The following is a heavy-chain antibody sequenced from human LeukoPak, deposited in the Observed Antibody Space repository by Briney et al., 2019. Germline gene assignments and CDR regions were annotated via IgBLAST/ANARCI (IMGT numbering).Heavy chain of an antibody. CDR3: ARAPYDILTGYSLNWFDP. CDR2: INGDNGNT. D-gene: IGHD3-9*01. J-gene: IGHJ5*02. V-gene: IGHV1-3*01. CDR1: EYTFTTYA. Sequence: ASVKVSCKASEYTFTTYAMHWVRQAPGQRLEWMGWINGDNGNTKYSQKFQGRVTITRDTSAYTGYMELRGLSSADTAVYFCARAPYDILTGYSLNWFDPWGQGTLVTVSS.